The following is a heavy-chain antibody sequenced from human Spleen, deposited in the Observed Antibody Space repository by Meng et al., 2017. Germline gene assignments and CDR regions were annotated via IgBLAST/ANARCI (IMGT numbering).Heavy chain of an antibody. Sequence: VQFVQSGAEVKKPGASVKVSCKASGYTFTSYIIHWVRQAPGQRFEWMGWINAGSGNTKYSQKLQDRVTITSDTSASTAYMELSSLRSEDTAVYYCARMGLKYFDPWGQGTLVTVSS. V-gene: IGHV1-3*01. J-gene: IGHJ5*02. CDR2: INAGSGNT. CDR1: GYTFTSYI. CDR3: ARMGLKYFDP. D-gene: IGHD2/OR15-2a*01.